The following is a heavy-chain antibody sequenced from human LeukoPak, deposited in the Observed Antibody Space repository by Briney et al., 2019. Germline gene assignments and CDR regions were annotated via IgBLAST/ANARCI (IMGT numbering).Heavy chain of an antibody. CDR1: GYTFTSYD. Sequence: GASVKVSCKASGYTFTSYDINWVRQATGQGLEWMGWMNPNSGNTGYAQKFQGRVTMTRNTSISTAYMELSSLRSEDTAVYYCARGRTVRGGYGMDVWGQGTTVTVSS. CDR2: MNPNSGNT. CDR3: ARGRTVRGGYGMDV. D-gene: IGHD3-10*01. J-gene: IGHJ6*02. V-gene: IGHV1-8*01.